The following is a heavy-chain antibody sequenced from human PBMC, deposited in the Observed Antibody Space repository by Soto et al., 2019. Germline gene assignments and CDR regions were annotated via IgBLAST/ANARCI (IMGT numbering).Heavy chain of an antibody. D-gene: IGHD3-10*01. Sequence: ASVKVSCKASGVTFSSYAISWVRQAPLQVLEWMGGIIPIFGTANYAQKFQGRVTITADKYTSTAYMELSSLRSEDTAVYYCARDGNSGEYWGQGTLVTVSS. CDR2: IIPIFGTA. CDR3: ARDGNSGEY. CDR1: GVTFSSYA. V-gene: IGHV1-69*06. J-gene: IGHJ4*02.